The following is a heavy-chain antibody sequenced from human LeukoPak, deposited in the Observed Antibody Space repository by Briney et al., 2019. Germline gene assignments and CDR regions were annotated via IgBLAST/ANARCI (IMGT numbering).Heavy chain of an antibody. CDR2: INPNSGGT. D-gene: IGHD4-17*01. Sequence: ASVKVSCKASGYTFTGYYMHWVRQAPGQGLEWMGWINPNSGGTNYAQKFQGRVTMTRDTSISTAYMELSRLRSDDTAVYYCARVRHGDYAYYYMDVWGKGTTVTISS. J-gene: IGHJ6*03. V-gene: IGHV1-2*02. CDR3: ARVRHGDYAYYYMDV. CDR1: GYTFTGYY.